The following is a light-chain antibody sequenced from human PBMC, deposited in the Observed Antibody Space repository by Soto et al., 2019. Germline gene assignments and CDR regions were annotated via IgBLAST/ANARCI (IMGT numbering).Light chain of an antibody. CDR1: SSDVGGYNY. CDR3: SSYGGSNNYV. CDR2: EVS. V-gene: IGLV2-8*01. Sequence: QSALTQPPSASGSPGQSVTLSCTGTSSDVGGYNYVSWYQQHPGKGPKLIIYEVSKRPSGVPDRFPGSKSGNTASLTVSGLQAEDEADYYCSSYGGSNNYVFGTGTKVTVL. J-gene: IGLJ1*01.